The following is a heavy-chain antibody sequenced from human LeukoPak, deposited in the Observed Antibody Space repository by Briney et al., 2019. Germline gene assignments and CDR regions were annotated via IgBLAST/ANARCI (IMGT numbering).Heavy chain of an antibody. J-gene: IGHJ4*02. Sequence: GGSLRLSCAASGFTFSDYYMSWIRQAPGKGLEWVSYISSSGSTIYYADSVKGRFTISRDNSKNTLYLQMNSLRAEDTAVYYCAKPYDSSGYYWSHWGQGTLVTVSS. D-gene: IGHD3-22*01. CDR1: GFTFSDYY. CDR3: AKPYDSSGYYWSH. V-gene: IGHV3-11*01. CDR2: ISSSGSTI.